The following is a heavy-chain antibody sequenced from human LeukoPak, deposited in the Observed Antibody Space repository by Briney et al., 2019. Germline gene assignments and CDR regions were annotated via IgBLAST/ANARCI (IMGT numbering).Heavy chain of an antibody. CDR3: ARARGSMVRNDY. CDR2: ITSSGSTT. D-gene: IGHD3-10*01. J-gene: IGHJ4*02. Sequence: GGSLRLSCAASGFTFSSYSMNWVRQAPGKGLEWVSDITSSGSTTYYADSVKGRFTTSRDNAKNSLYLQMNSLRDEDTAVYYCARARGSMVRNDYWGQGTLVTVSS. CDR1: GFTFSSYS. V-gene: IGHV3-48*02.